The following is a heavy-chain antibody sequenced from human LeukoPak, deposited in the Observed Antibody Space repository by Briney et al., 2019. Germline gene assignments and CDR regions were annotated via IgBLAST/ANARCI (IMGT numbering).Heavy chain of an antibody. CDR2: VSSSGYST. CDR1: GFTFSSYW. V-gene: IGHV3-23*01. Sequence: GGSLRLSCAASGFTFSSYWMSWVRQAPGKGLEWVSTVSSSGYSTYYADSVKGRFTISRDNSKNTLYLQTNSLRAEDTALYYCAKVSPSGSYYFDNWGQGTLVTVSS. J-gene: IGHJ4*02. CDR3: AKVSPSGSYYFDN. D-gene: IGHD1-26*01.